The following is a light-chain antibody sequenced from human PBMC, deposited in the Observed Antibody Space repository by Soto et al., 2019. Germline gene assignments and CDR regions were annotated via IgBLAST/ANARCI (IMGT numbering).Light chain of an antibody. CDR2: EAS. Sequence: DIQMTQSPSTLSASVGDRVTITCRASQSINNWLGWYQQKPGKAPKLLIYEASSLLSGVPSRFSGSGSGTEFTLTISSLQPDDFADYYCQQYDSDSSTFGQGTKLDI. CDR3: QQYDSDSST. CDR1: QSINNW. J-gene: IGKJ2*01. V-gene: IGKV1-5*03.